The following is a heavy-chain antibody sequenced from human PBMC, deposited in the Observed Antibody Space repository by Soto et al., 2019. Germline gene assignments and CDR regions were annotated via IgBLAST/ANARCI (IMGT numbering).Heavy chain of an antibody. CDR1: GGSISSGGYY. CDR3: ARTVSSSKGMDV. Sequence: LSLTCTVSGGSISSGGYYWSWIRQHPGKGLEWIGYIYYSGSTYYNPSLKSRVTISVDTSKNQFSLKLSSVTAADTAVYYCARTVSSSKGMDVWGQGTTVTVSS. J-gene: IGHJ6*02. V-gene: IGHV4-31*03. CDR2: IYYSGST. D-gene: IGHD6-6*01.